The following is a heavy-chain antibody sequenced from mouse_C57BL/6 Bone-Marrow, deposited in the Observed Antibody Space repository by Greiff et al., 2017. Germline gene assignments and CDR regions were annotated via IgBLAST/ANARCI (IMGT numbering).Heavy chain of an antibody. D-gene: IGHD1-1*01. CDR3: ARCMLRFDY. Sequence: VQLQQSGPELVKPGASVKISCKASGYSFTGYYMHWVKQSPEKSLEWIGEINPSTGGTTYNQKFKAKATLTVDKSSGTAYMQLKSLTSEDCAVYYCARCMLRFDYWGQGTTLTVSS. J-gene: IGHJ2*01. CDR1: GYSFTGYY. V-gene: IGHV1-42*01. CDR2: INPSTGGT.